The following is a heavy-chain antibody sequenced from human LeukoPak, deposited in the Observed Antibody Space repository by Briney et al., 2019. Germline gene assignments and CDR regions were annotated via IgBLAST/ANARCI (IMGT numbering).Heavy chain of an antibody. V-gene: IGHV4-31*03. CDR3: AIMGADYYDSSGYPFDP. Sequence: SQTLSLTCTVSGGSISSGGYYWSWIRQHPGKGLEWIGYIYYSGSTYYNPSLKSRVTISVDTSKNQFSLKLSSVTAADTAVYYCAIMGADYYDSSGYPFDPWGQGTLVTVSS. CDR2: IYYSGST. J-gene: IGHJ5*02. D-gene: IGHD3-22*01. CDR1: GGSISSGGYY.